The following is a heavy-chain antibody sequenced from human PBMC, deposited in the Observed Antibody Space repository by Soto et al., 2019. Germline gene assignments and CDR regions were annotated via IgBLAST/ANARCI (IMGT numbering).Heavy chain of an antibody. V-gene: IGHV4-59*01. CDR2: IYYSGST. J-gene: IGHJ4*02. CDR3: ARVYGDYLDY. D-gene: IGHD4-17*01. Sequence: PSETLSLTCTVSGGSISSYYRSWIRQPPGKGLEWIGYIYYSGSTNYKPSLKSRVTISVDTSKNQFSLKLSSLTAADTAVYYCARVYGDYLDYWGQGTLVTVSS. CDR1: GGSISSYY.